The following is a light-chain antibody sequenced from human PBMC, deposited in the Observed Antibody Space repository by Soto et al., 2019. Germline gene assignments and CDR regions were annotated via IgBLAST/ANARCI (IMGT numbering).Light chain of an antibody. J-gene: IGKJ1*01. CDR1: QGISRY. CDR3: QQCDDWPRT. Sequence: IQLTQSPSSLSASVGDRVTITCRASQGISRYLAWYQQKPGKAPKLLIYATSTLQGGVPSRFSGSGSGTDFTLTISSLQSEDFAVYYCQQCDDWPRTFGQGTKVEIK. CDR2: ATS. V-gene: IGKV1-9*01.